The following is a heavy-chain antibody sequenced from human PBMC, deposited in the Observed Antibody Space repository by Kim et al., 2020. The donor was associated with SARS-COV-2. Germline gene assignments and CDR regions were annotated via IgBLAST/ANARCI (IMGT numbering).Heavy chain of an antibody. Sequence: ASVKVSCKTSGYTFTSYTMHWVRQAPGQRLEWMGWINAGNGNTKYSQRLQGRVTITWDTSASTAYMELSSLRSEDTAVYYCARGPYYYYAMDVWGQGTTVTVSS. CDR3: ARGPYYYYAMDV. J-gene: IGHJ6*02. V-gene: IGHV1-3*01. D-gene: IGHD3-10*01. CDR2: INAGNGNT. CDR1: GYTFTSYT.